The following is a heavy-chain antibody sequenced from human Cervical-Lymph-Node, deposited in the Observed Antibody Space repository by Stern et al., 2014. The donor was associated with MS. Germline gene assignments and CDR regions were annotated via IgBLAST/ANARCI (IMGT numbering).Heavy chain of an antibody. Sequence: VQLVESGAEVKRPGSSVKVSCRTSGGTVSSYAINWLRQAPGQGLEGMGGIIPIFGTTKYAQKFQGRFTIIADESANTAYMDLSRLKSEDTAVYYCATGADATYYFDLWGQGTLVTVSS. D-gene: IGHD1-26*01. CDR2: IIPIFGTT. J-gene: IGHJ4*02. CDR3: ATGADATYYFDL. CDR1: GGTVSSYA. V-gene: IGHV1-69*01.